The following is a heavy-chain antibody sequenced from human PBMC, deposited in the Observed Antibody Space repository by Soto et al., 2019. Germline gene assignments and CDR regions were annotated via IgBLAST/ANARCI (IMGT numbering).Heavy chain of an antibody. J-gene: IGHJ3*01. CDR2: ISGDGSST. V-gene: IGHV3-74*01. Sequence: GGSLRLSCAASEFTFRSYWMHWVRQSPGKGLVWVPRISGDGSSTNYADSVKGRFTISRDNAKNTVYLQIDSLRAEDTAVYYCARSLPGTYGAFDLWGQGTMVTVS. CDR1: EFTFRSYW. D-gene: IGHD1-7*01. CDR3: ARSLPGTYGAFDL.